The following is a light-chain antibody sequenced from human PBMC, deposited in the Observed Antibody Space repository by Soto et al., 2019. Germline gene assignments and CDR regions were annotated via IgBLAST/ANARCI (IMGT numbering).Light chain of an antibody. CDR3: CSYAGSHFL. CDR1: SSDVGGYNY. CDR2: DVS. Sequence: QSALTQPRSVSGSPGQSVTISCTGTSSDVGGYNYVSWYQQHPGKAPKLMIYDVSQRPSGVPDRISGSKSGNTASLTISGLQHEDEADYYCCSYAGSHFLFGGGTKVTVL. J-gene: IGLJ2*01. V-gene: IGLV2-11*01.